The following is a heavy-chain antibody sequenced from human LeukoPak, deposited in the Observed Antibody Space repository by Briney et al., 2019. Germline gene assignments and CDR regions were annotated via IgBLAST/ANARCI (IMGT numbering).Heavy chain of an antibody. J-gene: IGHJ6*02. CDR2: IWYDGGNK. D-gene: IGHD2-21*02. CDR1: GFTFSSYG. V-gene: IGHV3-33*08. Sequence: PGGALRLSCAASGFTFSSYGTHWVRQAPGEGLEWVAVIWYDGGNKYYAGSVKGRFTISRENSNNTLYLQMNSLSAEDTAVYYCARDLAYCGGDCYSGHPPDYGMDVWGQGTTVTVSS. CDR3: ARDLAYCGGDCYSGHPPDYGMDV.